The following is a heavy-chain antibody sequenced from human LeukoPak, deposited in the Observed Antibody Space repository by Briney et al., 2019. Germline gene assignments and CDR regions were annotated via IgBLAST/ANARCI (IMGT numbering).Heavy chain of an antibody. CDR3: ARGLYCSSIACYASP. D-gene: IGHD2-2*01. J-gene: IGHJ5*02. CDR2: IYPDDSDT. V-gene: IGHV5-51*01. CDR1: GYSFTNYW. Sequence: GESLKISCKGSGYSFTNYWIGWVRQMPGKGLEWMGIIYPDDSDTRYTPSFQGQVTISADKSISTAYLQWSSLEASDTAMYYCARGLYCSSIACYASPWGQGTHVPVSS.